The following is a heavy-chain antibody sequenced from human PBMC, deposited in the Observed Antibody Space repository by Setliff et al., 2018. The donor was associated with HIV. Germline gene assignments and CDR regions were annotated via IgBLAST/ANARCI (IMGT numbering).Heavy chain of an antibody. CDR3: SREGVNFWTPPGWFDP. J-gene: IGHJ5*02. Sequence: PSETLSLTCTVSGGSFSDYYWSWIRQPPGKGLEWIGEINHSGTTNSNPSLKSRVTISVDTSNNQFSLNLSSVTAADTALYYCSREGVNFWTPPGWFDPWGQGTLVTVSS. D-gene: IGHD3-3*01. CDR2: INHSGTT. CDR1: GGSFSDYY. V-gene: IGHV4-34*01.